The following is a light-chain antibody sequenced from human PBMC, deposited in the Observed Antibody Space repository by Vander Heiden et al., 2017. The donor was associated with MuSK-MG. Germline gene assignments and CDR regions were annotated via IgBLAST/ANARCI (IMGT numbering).Light chain of an antibody. CDR2: QDS. CDR3: QAWDSSTEV. J-gene: IGLJ2*01. V-gene: IGLV3-1*01. CDR1: KLGNKY. Sequence: YELTHPPSVPVSPGQTASITCSGDKLGNKYACWYQQKPGQSPVLVIYQDSKRPSGIPERFSGSNSANTATLTISGTQAMDEADYYCQAWDSSTEVFGAGTKLNVL.